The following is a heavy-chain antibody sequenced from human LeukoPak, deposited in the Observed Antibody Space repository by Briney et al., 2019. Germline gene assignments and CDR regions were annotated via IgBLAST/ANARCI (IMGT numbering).Heavy chain of an antibody. CDR2: INPNGGGT. J-gene: IGHJ3*02. CDR3: ARGSTVPATIRRAFDS. Sequence: GASVKVSCKASGYTFTGYYIHWLRQAPGQGLEWMGWINPNGGGTNYAQKFQGRVTMTRDTSISTAYMELSSLTSDDPAVYDCARGSTVPATIRRAFDSWGQGTMVTVSS. V-gene: IGHV1-2*02. CDR1: GYTFTGYY. D-gene: IGHD2-2*01.